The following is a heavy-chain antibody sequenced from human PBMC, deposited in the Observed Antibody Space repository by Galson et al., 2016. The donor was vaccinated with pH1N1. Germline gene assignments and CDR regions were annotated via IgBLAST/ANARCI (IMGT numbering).Heavy chain of an antibody. Sequence: SVKVSCKASGGTFGSFGINWVRQAPGQGLEWMGGIIPIFNTAKYARNFQGRVTITADELTTTAYKELSSLRSDDTAVYFCAREDYYDTDLSDWYFDLWGRGTLLTVSS. D-gene: IGHD3-22*01. V-gene: IGHV1-69*13. CDR3: AREDYYDTDLSDWYFDL. J-gene: IGHJ2*01. CDR1: GGTFGSFG. CDR2: IIPIFNTA.